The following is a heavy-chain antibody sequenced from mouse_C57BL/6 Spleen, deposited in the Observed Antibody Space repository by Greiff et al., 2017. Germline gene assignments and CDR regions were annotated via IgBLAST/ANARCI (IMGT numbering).Heavy chain of an antibody. CDR3: ARGGWLLNAMDY. J-gene: IGHJ4*01. CDR2: INPNNGGT. Sequence: VQLQQSGPELVKPGASVKIPCKASGYTFTDYNMDWVKQSHGKSLEWIGDINPNNGGTNYTQKFKGKATLTVDKSSSTAYMELRSLTSEDTAVYYCARGGWLLNAMDYWGQGTSVTVSS. V-gene: IGHV1-18*01. D-gene: IGHD2-3*01. CDR1: GYTFTDYN.